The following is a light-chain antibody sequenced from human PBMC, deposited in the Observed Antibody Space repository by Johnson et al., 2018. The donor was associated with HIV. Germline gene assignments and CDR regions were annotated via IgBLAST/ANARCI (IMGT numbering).Light chain of an antibody. V-gene: IGLV1-51*01. CDR2: DNN. CDR3: GTWDSSLSAYV. Sequence: QSVLTQPPSVSAAPGQKVTISCSGSSSNIGNNYVSWYQQLPGRAPKLLIYDNNKRPSGIPDRFSGSKSGTSATLGITGLQTGDEADYYCGTWDSSLSAYVSG. CDR1: SSNIGNNY. J-gene: IGLJ1*01.